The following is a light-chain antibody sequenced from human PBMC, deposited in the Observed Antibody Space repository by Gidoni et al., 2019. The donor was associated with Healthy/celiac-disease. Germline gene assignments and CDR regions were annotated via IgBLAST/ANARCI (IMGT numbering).Light chain of an antibody. CDR1: KLGDKY. CDR3: KAWDSSAVV. J-gene: IGLJ2*01. CDR2: QDS. Sequence: SYELTQPHSVSVSPGQTASITCSGDKLGDKYACWYQQKPGQSPVLVIYQDSKRPSGIPERFSGSNSGNTATLTISGTQAMDEADYYCKAWDSSAVVFGGGTKLTVL. V-gene: IGLV3-1*01.